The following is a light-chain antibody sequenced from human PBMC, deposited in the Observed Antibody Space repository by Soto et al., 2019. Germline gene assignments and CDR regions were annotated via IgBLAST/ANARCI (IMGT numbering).Light chain of an antibody. CDR3: QHHNSYPYT. V-gene: IGKV1-9*01. CDR1: QDITNF. J-gene: IGKJ2*01. Sequence: DIQLTQSPSFLSAAVGDRVTITCRASQDITNFLAWYQQKPGKAPELLIYGASTLHSGVPPRFSGSGSGTEFTLTISSLQPEDFATYHCQHHNSYPYTFGQGTKLEIK. CDR2: GAS.